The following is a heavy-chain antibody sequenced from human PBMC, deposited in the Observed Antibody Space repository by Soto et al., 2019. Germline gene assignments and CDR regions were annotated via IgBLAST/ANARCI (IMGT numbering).Heavy chain of an antibody. CDR2: TYYRSKWYN. CDR1: GDSVSSNSAA. V-gene: IGHV6-1*01. CDR3: ARVTFGSTRGRNRFDP. Sequence: SQTLSLTCVISGDSVSSNSAAWNWIRQSPSRGLEWLGRTYYRSKWYNDYAVSVKSRITINPDTSKNQFSLQLNSVTPEDTAVYYCARVTFGSTRGRNRFDPWGQGTLVTVSS. D-gene: IGHD1-26*01. J-gene: IGHJ5*02.